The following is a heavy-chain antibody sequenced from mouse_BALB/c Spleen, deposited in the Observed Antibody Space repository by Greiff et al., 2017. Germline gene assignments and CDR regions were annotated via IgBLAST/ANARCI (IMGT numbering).Heavy chain of an antibody. Sequence: EVQRVESGGGLVKPGGSLKLSCAASGFTFSSYAMSWVRQTPEKRLEWVASISSGGSTYYPDSVKGRFTISRDNARNILYLQMSSLRSEDTAMYYCARNYGNYVGYAMDYWGQGTSVTVSS. CDR1: GFTFSSYA. V-gene: IGHV5-6-5*01. CDR2: ISSGGST. D-gene: IGHD2-1*01. J-gene: IGHJ4*01. CDR3: ARNYGNYVGYAMDY.